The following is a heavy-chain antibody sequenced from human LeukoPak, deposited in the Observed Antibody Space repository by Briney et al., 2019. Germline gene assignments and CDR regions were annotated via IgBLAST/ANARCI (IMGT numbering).Heavy chain of an antibody. Sequence: SETLFLTCAVSRGSISGYYWNWLRQSPGKGLEWIGDVNHDGSTNYSPSLKSRVTISVDTSNNHFSLNVRSVTAADTAVYFCARGRKLHPTMGTYYFDYWGQGALVTVSS. CDR2: VNHDGST. D-gene: IGHD7-27*01. CDR1: RGSISGYY. J-gene: IGHJ4*02. CDR3: ARGRKLHPTMGTYYFDY. V-gene: IGHV4-34*01.